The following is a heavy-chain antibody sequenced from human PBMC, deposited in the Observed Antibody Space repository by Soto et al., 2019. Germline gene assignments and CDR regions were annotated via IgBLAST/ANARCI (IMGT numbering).Heavy chain of an antibody. V-gene: IGHV3-15*01. CDR3: TTESGSYYAFDI. D-gene: IGHD1-26*01. J-gene: IGHJ3*02. CDR2: IKSKTDGGTT. Sequence: GGSLRLSCAASGFTFSNAWMSWVRQAPGKGLEWVGRIKSKTDGGTTDYAAPVKGRFTISRDDSKNTLYLQMNSLKTEETDVYDCTTESGSYYAFDIWGQGTMVTVSS. CDR1: GFTFSNAW.